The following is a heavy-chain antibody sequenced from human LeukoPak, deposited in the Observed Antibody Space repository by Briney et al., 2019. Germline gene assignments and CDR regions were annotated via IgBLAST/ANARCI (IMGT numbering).Heavy chain of an antibody. V-gene: IGHV4-59*01. Sequence: PSETLSLTCTVSGGSISSYYWSWIRQPPGKGLEWIGDIYYSGSTNYNPSLKSRVTISVVTAKNQFSLKLSSVTAADTAVYYCARVYYDILTGYSRPIYYYYYYMDVWGKGTTVTVSS. CDR2: IYYSGST. D-gene: IGHD3-9*01. J-gene: IGHJ6*03. CDR1: GGSISSYY. CDR3: ARVYYDILTGYSRPIYYYYYYMDV.